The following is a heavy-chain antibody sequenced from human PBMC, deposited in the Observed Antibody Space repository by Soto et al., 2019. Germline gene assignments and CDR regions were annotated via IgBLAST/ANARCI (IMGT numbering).Heavy chain of an antibody. Sequence: GGSLRLSCAASGFTFSSYGMHWVRQAPGKGLEWVAVISYDGSNKYYADSVKGRFTISRDNSKNTLYLQMNSLRAEDTAVYYCAKDLSPYGSGWDFDYWGQGTLVTVSS. V-gene: IGHV3-30*18. CDR3: AKDLSPYGSGWDFDY. CDR2: ISYDGSNK. J-gene: IGHJ4*02. D-gene: IGHD6-19*01. CDR1: GFTFSSYG.